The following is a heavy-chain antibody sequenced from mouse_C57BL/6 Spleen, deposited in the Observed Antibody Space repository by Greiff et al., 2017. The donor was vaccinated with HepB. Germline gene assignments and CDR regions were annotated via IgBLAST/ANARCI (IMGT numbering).Heavy chain of an antibody. CDR2: ISSGSSTI. D-gene: IGHD2-3*01. Sequence: EVMLVESGGGLVKPGGSLKLSCAASGFTFSDYGMHWVRQAPEKGLEWVAYISSGSSTIYYADTVKGRFTIYRDNAKNTLFLQMTSLRSEDTAMYDCARNDGTRDWYFDVWGTGTTVTVSS. J-gene: IGHJ1*03. CDR1: GFTFSDYG. V-gene: IGHV5-17*01. CDR3: ARNDGTRDWYFDV.